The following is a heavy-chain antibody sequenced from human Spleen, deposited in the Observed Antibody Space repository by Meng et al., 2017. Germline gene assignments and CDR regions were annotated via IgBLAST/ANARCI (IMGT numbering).Heavy chain of an antibody. CDR1: GDSISNTESY. D-gene: IGHD2-15*01. CDR2: KHYSVTT. CDR3: ARYLYGGSRYTNLFDA. V-gene: IGHV4-30-4*01. J-gene: IGHJ5*01. Sequence: QVQLQASGRGLVKPSQTLSPSCSVSGDSISNTESYWGWIRQPPGKGLEWIGYKHYSVTTYYNPSLQSRVSMSVDTSKNQFSLTLSSVTAADTAVYWCARYLYGGSRYTNLFDAWGQGTLVTVSS.